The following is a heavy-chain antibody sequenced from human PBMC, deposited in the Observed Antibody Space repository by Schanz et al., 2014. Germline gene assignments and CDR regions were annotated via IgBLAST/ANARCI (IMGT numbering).Heavy chain of an antibody. CDR3: AKGRFGELSAFDI. V-gene: IGHV3-23*04. CDR2: ISGSGGST. Sequence: EVQLVASGGGLVQPGGSLRLSCAASGFTFSSYAMSWVRQAPGKGLEWVSAISGSGGSTYYADSVRGRFTISSDNSKSTLYLQMSSLRAEDTAVYYCAKGRFGELSAFDIWGQGTMVTVSS. CDR1: GFTFSSYA. J-gene: IGHJ3*02. D-gene: IGHD3-10*01.